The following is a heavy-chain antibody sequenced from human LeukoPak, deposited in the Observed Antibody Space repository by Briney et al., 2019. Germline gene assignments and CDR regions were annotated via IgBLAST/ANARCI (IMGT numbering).Heavy chain of an antibody. CDR3: ARAVQGVTLDY. J-gene: IGHJ4*02. CDR1: GFTFTSHG. V-gene: IGHV3-33*01. D-gene: IGHD3-10*01. Sequence: GGSLRLSCAASGFTFTSHGMHWVRQAPGKGLEWVAIIWFDGSKKYYADSVKGRFTISRDDSKNTLYVQMNSLRVEDTAVYYCARAVQGVTLDYWGQGTLVTVSS. CDR2: IWFDGSKK.